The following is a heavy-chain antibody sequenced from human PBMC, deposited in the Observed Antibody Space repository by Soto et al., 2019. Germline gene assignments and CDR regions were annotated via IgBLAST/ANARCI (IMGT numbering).Heavy chain of an antibody. J-gene: IGHJ4*02. CDR3: ARGRVAVAGTFDD. V-gene: IGHV4-34*01. CDR1: GGSISSYY. D-gene: IGHD6-19*01. CDR2: INHSGST. Sequence: SETLSLTCTVSGGSISSYYWSWIRQPPGKGLEWIGEINHSGSTNYNPSLKSRVTISVDTSKNQSSLKLSSVTAADTAVYYCARGRVAVAGTFDDWGQGTLVTVSS.